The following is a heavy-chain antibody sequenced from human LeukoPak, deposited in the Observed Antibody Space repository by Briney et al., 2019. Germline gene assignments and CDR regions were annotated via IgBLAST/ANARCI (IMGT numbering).Heavy chain of an antibody. D-gene: IGHD3-10*01. Sequence: SETLSLTCTVSGGSISSYYWSWIRQPPGKGLEWIGYIYYSGSTNYNPSLKSRVTISVDTSKNQFSLKLSSVTAADTAVYYCARLLWFGDGVDYWGQGTLVTVSS. V-gene: IGHV4-59*01. CDR3: ARLLWFGDGVDY. CDR2: IYYSGST. J-gene: IGHJ4*02. CDR1: GGSISSYY.